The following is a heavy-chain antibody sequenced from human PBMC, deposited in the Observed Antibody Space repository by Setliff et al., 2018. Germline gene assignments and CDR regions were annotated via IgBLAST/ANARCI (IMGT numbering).Heavy chain of an antibody. J-gene: IGHJ4*02. CDR2: IYYTGTT. CDR1: GGSISGYY. D-gene: IGHD2-15*01. CDR3: LRIRLVPHGHS. V-gene: IGHV4-59*08. Sequence: PSETLSLTCTVSGGSISGYYWSWIRQPPGKELEWIGYIYYTGTTNYNPSLRTRVSISVDTSKNHFSLRLSSVTAADTAVYYCLRIRLVPHGHSWGQGTLVTVSS.